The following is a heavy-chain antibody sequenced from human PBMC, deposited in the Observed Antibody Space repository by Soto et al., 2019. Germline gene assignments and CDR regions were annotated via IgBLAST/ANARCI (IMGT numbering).Heavy chain of an antibody. CDR3: ARTRMSGNWSDP. CDR1: GFSLTNPA. V-gene: IGHV1-18*01. Sequence: ASVKVSCKTSGFSLTNPAITWVRQAPGQGLEWVGWISGYNGELKYSQRFQGRVTMTTDTSTSTGYMELRSLRVDDTGIYDCARTRMSGNWSDPRGQGTLGTVST. D-gene: IGHD6-25*01. CDR2: ISGYNGEL. J-gene: IGHJ5*02.